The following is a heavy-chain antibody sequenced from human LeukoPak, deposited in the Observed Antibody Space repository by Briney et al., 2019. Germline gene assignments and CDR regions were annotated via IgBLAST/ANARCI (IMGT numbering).Heavy chain of an antibody. J-gene: IGHJ4*02. V-gene: IGHV1-2*04. CDR3: ARDMECSGGSCYSGIGY. CDR2: INPNSGGT. D-gene: IGHD2-15*01. CDR1: GYTFTGYY. Sequence: GASVKVSCKASGYTFTGYYMHWVRQAPGQGLEWMGWINPNSGGTNYAQKFQGWVTMTRDTSISTAYMELSRLRSDDTAVYYCARDMECSGGSCYSGIGYWGQGTLVTVSS.